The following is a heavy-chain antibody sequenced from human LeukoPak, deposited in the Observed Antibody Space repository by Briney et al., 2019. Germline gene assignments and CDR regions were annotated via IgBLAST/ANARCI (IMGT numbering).Heavy chain of an antibody. Sequence: GGSLRLSCAASGFTFSSYSMNWVRQAPGKGLEWVSYISSSSSYIYYADSVKGRFTISRDNAKNSLYLQMNSLRAEDTAVYYCARDLGGSYGGGGAFDIWGQGTMVTVSS. J-gene: IGHJ3*02. D-gene: IGHD1-26*01. CDR3: ARDLGGSYGGGGAFDI. V-gene: IGHV3-21*01. CDR1: GFTFSSYS. CDR2: ISSSSSYI.